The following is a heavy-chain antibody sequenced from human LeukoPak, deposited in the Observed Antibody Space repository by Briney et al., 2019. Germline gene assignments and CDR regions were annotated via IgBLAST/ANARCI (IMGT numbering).Heavy chain of an antibody. CDR2: IYYSGST. J-gene: IGHJ4*02. D-gene: IGHD6-6*01. CDR3: ARHSSRYYFDY. Sequence: SEALSLTCTVSGGSISSYYWSWIRQPPGRGLEWIGYIYYSGSTNYNPSLKSRVTISVDTSKNQFSLNLSSVTAADTAVYYCARHSSRYYFDYWGQGTLVTVSS. CDR1: GGSISSYY. V-gene: IGHV4-59*08.